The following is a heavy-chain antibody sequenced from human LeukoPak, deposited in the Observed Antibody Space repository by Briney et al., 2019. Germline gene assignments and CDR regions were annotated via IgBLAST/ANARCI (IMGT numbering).Heavy chain of an antibody. Sequence: PSETLSLTCTVSGGSISSYYWSWIRQPPGKGLEWIGYIYYSGSTNYNPSLKSRVTISVDTSKNQFSLKLSSVTAADTAVYYCARGYSSNWYGNHFDYWGQGTLLSVSS. V-gene: IGHV4-59*01. CDR1: GGSISSYY. J-gene: IGHJ4*02. D-gene: IGHD6-13*01. CDR2: IYYSGST. CDR3: ARGYSSNWYGNHFDY.